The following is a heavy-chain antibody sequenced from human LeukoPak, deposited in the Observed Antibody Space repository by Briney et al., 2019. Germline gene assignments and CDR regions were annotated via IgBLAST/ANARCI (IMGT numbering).Heavy chain of an antibody. CDR3: ARAIFYCSSTSCPTALDF. CDR1: GYTFTNFD. D-gene: IGHD2-2*01. Sequence: PLASVKVSCKASGYTFTNFDINWVRQAPGQGLEWMGWINPDSGGANYAQKFQGWVTMTRDTSISTAYMELSRLRSDDTAVYYCARAIFYCSSTSCPTALDFWGQGTLVTVSS. J-gene: IGHJ4*02. CDR2: INPDSGGA. V-gene: IGHV1-2*04.